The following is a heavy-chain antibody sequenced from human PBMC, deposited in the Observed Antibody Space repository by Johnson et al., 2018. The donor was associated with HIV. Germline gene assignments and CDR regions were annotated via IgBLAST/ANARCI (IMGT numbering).Heavy chain of an antibody. CDR3: AKGLGNVDAFDI. CDR2: ISWNSGSI. V-gene: IGHV3-9*01. Sequence: VQLVESGGGLVQPGRSLRLSCAASGFTFDDYAMHWVRQAPGKGLEWVSGISWNSGSIGYADSVKGRFTISRDNAKNSLYLQMNSLRAEDTALYYCAKGLGNVDAFDIWGQGTMVTVSS. J-gene: IGHJ3*02. CDR1: GFTFDDYA. D-gene: IGHD7-27*01.